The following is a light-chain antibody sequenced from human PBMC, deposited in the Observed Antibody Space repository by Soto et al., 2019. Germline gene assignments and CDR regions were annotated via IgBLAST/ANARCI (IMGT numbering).Light chain of an antibody. J-gene: IGKJ5*01. V-gene: IGKV1-9*01. CDR3: QQRNSYPLT. Sequence: DLQLTQSPSFLSASVGDRVTITCRASQDINTYLSWYQQKPGKAPKLLIFAASTLQNGVPSRFSGSGSGPEFTVTITSLQPEDFATYYCQQRNSYPLTFGQGTRLEIK. CDR2: AAS. CDR1: QDINTY.